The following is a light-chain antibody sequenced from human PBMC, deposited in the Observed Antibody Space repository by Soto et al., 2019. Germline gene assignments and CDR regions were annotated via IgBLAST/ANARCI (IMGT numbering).Light chain of an antibody. CDR1: QGISSY. J-gene: IGKJ4*01. Sequence: AIPMTKSASSLSASPRDRVTITCLASQGISSYLALYQQKPVKAPNLLIYAAFTLQSGVPSRFSGSGSGTDFTLTISCLQSEDFATYYCQQYYSYPLPFCGGGNVAIK. V-gene: IGKV1-8*01. CDR2: AAF. CDR3: QQYYSYPLP.